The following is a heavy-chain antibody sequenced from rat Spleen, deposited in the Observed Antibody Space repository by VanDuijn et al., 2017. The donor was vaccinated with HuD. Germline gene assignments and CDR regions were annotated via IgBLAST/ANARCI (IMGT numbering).Heavy chain of an antibody. CDR3: ARHRDYGYTYDFDY. Sequence: EVQLVESGGGLVQPGRSLKFSCAASGFTFSDYAMAWVRQAPKKGLEWVATIIYDGSSTYYRDSVKGRFTISRDNAKSTLYLQMDSLRSEDTATYYCARHRDYGYTYDFDYWGQGVMVTVSS. V-gene: IGHV5-17*01. J-gene: IGHJ2*01. CDR2: IIYDGSST. D-gene: IGHD1-9*01. CDR1: GFTFSDYA.